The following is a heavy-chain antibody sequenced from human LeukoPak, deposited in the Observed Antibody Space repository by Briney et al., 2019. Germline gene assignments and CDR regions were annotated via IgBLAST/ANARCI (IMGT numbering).Heavy chain of an antibody. CDR2: IRYDGSNK. CDR3: AKDGANWGSFFDY. V-gene: IGHV3-30*02. Sequence: GGSLRLSCAASGFTFSSYGMHWVRQAPGKGLEWVAFIRYDGSNKYYADSVKGRFTISRDNSKNTLYLQMNSLRAEDTAVYYCAKDGANWGSFFDYWGQGTLVTVSS. J-gene: IGHJ4*02. CDR1: GFTFSSYG. D-gene: IGHD7-27*01.